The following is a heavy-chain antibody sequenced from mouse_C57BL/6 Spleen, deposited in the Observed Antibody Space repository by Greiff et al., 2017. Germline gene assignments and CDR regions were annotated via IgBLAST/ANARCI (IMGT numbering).Heavy chain of an antibody. CDR2: ISSGSSTI. Sequence: EVQLVESGGGLVKPGGSLKLSCAASGFTFSDYGMHWVRQAPEKGLEWVAYISSGSSTIYYADTVKGRFTISRDNAKNTLFLQMTSLRSEDTAMYYCARGPFITTVVAPFDVWGTGTTVTVSS. CDR3: ARGPFITTVVAPFDV. J-gene: IGHJ1*03. CDR1: GFTFSDYG. D-gene: IGHD1-1*01. V-gene: IGHV5-17*01.